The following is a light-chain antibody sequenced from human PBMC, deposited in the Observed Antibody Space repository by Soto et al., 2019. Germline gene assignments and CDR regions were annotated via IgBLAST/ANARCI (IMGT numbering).Light chain of an antibody. CDR1: QTVRGIY. Sequence: EIVMTQSPATLSVSPGEIATVSCRASQTVRGIYLAWYQQKPGQAPRLLIYGGSSRATGIPDRFSGSGSGTDFTLTISRLEPEDFAVYYCQQFGSTPEGTFGQGTKVDIK. CDR2: GGS. J-gene: IGKJ1*01. V-gene: IGKV3-20*01. CDR3: QQFGSTPEGT.